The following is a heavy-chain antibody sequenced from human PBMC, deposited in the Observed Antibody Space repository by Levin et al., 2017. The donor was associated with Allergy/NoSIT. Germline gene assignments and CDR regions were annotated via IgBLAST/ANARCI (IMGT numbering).Heavy chain of an antibody. D-gene: IGHD6-19*01. V-gene: IGHV3-53*01. CDR2: IYSGGST. J-gene: IGHJ5*02. CDR3: AREPGAGDEP. CDR1: GFTVSSNH. Sequence: GESLKISCAASGFTVSSNHMNWVRQAPGKGLEWVSVIYSGGSTYYADSVKGRFTISRDNSKNTLYLQMNSLRVEDTAVYYCAREPGAGDEPWGQGTLVTVSS.